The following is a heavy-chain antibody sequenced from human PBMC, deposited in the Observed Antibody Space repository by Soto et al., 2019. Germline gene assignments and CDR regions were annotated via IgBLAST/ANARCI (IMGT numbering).Heavy chain of an antibody. Sequence: PGESLKISCKGSGYSFTSYWISWVRQMPGKGLEWMGRIDPSDSYTNYSPSFQGHVTISADKSISTAYLQWSSLKASDTAMYYCARYSLYCTNGVCYPSNFDYWGQGTLVTVSS. CDR3: ARYSLYCTNGVCYPSNFDY. CDR1: GYSFTSYW. CDR2: IDPSDSYT. J-gene: IGHJ4*02. D-gene: IGHD2-8*01. V-gene: IGHV5-10-1*01.